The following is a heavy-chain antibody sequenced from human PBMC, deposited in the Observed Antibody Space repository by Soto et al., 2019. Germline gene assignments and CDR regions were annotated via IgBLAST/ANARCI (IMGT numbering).Heavy chain of an antibody. CDR1: GFTLSRYV. J-gene: IGHJ6*02. V-gene: IGHV3-23*01. D-gene: IGHD1-26*01. CDR2: ISGSGGRT. CDR3: GGSNRPIDYHYYGMDV. Sequence: GGSLRLSCAASGFTLSRYVMSWVRQAPGKGLQWVSSISGSGGRTNYVDSVKGRFTISRDVSKNTLYLEMDRLTAGDTAVYYCGGSNRPIDYHYYGMDVWGQGTTVTVSS.